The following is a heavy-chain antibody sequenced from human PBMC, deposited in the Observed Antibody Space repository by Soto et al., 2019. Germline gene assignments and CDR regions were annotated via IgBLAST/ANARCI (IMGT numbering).Heavy chain of an antibody. D-gene: IGHD4-17*01. Sequence: SVKVSCKASGGTFSSYAISWVRQAPGQGLEWMGGIIPIFGTANYAQKFQGRVTITADESTSTAYMELSSLRSEDTAVYYCARDPTVTPYGYYYYGMDVWGQGPTVTVSS. V-gene: IGHV1-69*13. CDR2: IIPIFGTA. CDR3: ARDPTVTPYGYYYYGMDV. J-gene: IGHJ6*02. CDR1: GGTFSSYA.